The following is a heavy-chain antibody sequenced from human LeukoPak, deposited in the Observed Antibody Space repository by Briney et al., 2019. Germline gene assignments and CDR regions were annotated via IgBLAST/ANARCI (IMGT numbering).Heavy chain of an antibody. Sequence: GGSLRLSCAASGFSFSSYSMKWVRQAPGKGLEWVSSISSSSNYIYYADSVKGRFTISRDNAKNSLYLQMNSLRAEDTAVYYCARASITMIVAPYDYWGQGTLVTVSS. CDR1: GFSFSSYS. D-gene: IGHD3-22*01. CDR3: ARASITMIVAPYDY. CDR2: ISSSSNYI. J-gene: IGHJ4*02. V-gene: IGHV3-21*01.